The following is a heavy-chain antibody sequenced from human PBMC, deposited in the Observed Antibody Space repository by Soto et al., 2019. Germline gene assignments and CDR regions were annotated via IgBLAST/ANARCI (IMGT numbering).Heavy chain of an antibody. V-gene: IGHV4-34*01. Sequence: ETLSLTCAVYGGSFSGYYWSWIRQPPGKGLEWIGEINHSGSTNYNPSLKSRVTISVDTSKNQFSLKLSSVTAADTAVYYCARGITIFGVVTPPYYYYYGMDVWGQGTTVTVSS. J-gene: IGHJ6*02. CDR2: INHSGST. CDR1: GGSFSGYY. D-gene: IGHD3-3*01. CDR3: ARGITIFGVVTPPYYYYYGMDV.